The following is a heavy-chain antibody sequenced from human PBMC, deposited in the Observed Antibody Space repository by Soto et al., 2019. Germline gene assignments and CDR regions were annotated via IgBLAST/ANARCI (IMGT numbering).Heavy chain of an antibody. V-gene: IGHV1-46*01. CDR1: GYLFTAYS. CDR2: VNPSGGST. CDR3: AREENCRGGTCYSEYFNR. J-gene: IGHJ1*01. D-gene: IGHD2-15*01. Sequence: ASVKVSCKASGYLFTAYSMHWVRLAPGQGLEWMGVVNPSGGSTKYAQNFQGRVTMTRDTSTTTIYMELSSLRSDDTAIYYCAREENCRGGTCYSEYFNRWGQGTMVTVYS.